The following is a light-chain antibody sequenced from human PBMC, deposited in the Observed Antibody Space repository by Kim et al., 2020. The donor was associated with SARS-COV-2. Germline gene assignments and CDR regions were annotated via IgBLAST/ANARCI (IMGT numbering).Light chain of an antibody. J-gene: IGKJ1*01. CDR2: AAS. CDR3: QQYNNWPPWT. V-gene: IGKV3-15*01. CDR1: QNVNRN. Sequence: EIVVTQSPATLSLSPGERATLSCRASQNVNRNLAWYQQTPGQAPRLLIYAASTRATGIPDRFSGSGSGTEFTLTISSLQSEDFAFYYCQQYNNWPPWTFGQGTKVDIK.